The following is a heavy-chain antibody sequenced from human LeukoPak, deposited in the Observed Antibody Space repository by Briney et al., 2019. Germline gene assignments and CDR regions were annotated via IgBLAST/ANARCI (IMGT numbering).Heavy chain of an antibody. CDR3: ARDLGTTEGNWFDP. D-gene: IGHD1-1*01. Sequence: GRSLRLSCAASGFTFSSYGMHWVRQAPGKGLEWVAVISYDGSNKYYADSVKGRFTISRDNSKNTLYLQMNSLRAEDTAVYYCARDLGTTEGNWFDPWGQGTLVTVSS. CDR2: ISYDGSNK. J-gene: IGHJ5*02. CDR1: GFTFSSYG. V-gene: IGHV3-30*03.